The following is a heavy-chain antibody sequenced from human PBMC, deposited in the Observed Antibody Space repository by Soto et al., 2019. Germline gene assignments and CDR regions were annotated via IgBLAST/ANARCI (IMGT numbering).Heavy chain of an antibody. J-gene: IGHJ4*02. D-gene: IGHD3-10*01. V-gene: IGHV3-74*01. CDR3: ARGIFGSGTANDY. CDR1: GFTFSGSW. Sequence: EVQLVESGGGLVQPGGSLRLSCAASGFTFSGSWMHWVRQAPGKGLVWVSRINGDGSGTSYADFVKGRFTISRDDAKNTLFLQMNGLRDVDTAVYYCARGIFGSGTANDYWGQGTLVTVSS. CDR2: INGDGSGT.